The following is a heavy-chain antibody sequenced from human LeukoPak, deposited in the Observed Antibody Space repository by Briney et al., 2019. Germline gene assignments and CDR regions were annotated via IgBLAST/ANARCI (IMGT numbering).Heavy chain of an antibody. Sequence: ASVKVSCKASGYTFTSSGISWVRQAPGQGLEWMGWISTYNGNTNYAQKLKGRVTLARDTSTTTVYMELRGLRSDDTAVYYCARDRDYGGNRYVFDIWGQGTMVTVSS. CDR1: GYTFTSSG. CDR2: ISTYNGNT. D-gene: IGHD4-17*01. J-gene: IGHJ3*02. CDR3: ARDRDYGGNRYVFDI. V-gene: IGHV1-18*01.